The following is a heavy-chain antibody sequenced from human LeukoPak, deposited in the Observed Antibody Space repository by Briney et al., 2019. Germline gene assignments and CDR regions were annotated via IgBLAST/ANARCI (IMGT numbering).Heavy chain of an antibody. CDR2: VSGSGGST. V-gene: IGHV3-23*01. CDR3: AKGNDILTGYYHY. CDR1: GFNFSNYA. J-gene: IGHJ4*02. Sequence: PGGSLRLSCAASGFNFSNYAMSWVRQAPGKGLEWVSVVSGSGGSTYYADSVKGRFAISRDNSKNTLYLQMNSLRAEDTAVYYCAKGNDILTGYYHYWGRGTLVTVSS. D-gene: IGHD3-9*01.